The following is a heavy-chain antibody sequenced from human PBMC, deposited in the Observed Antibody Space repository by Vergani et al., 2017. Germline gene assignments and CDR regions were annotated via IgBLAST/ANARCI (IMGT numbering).Heavy chain of an antibody. CDR1: GFTFSSYA. J-gene: IGHJ4*02. CDR3: AGGQDSYDYVCGSYRNLFDY. Sequence: EVQLLESGGGLVQPGGSLRLSCAASGFTFSSYAMSWVRQAPGKGLEWVSAISGSGGSTYYADSVKGRFTISRDNSKNTMYLQMNSLRAEDTAVDYCAGGQDSYDYVCGSYRNLFDYWGQGTLVTVSS. CDR2: ISGSGGST. D-gene: IGHD3-16*02. V-gene: IGHV3-23*01.